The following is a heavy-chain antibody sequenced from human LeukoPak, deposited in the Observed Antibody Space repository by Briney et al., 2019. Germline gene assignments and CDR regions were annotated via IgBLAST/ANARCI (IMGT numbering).Heavy chain of an antibody. CDR1: GYTFTSYY. J-gene: IGHJ4*02. V-gene: IGHV1-46*01. Sequence: GASVKVSCKASGYTFTSYYMHWVRQAPGQGLEWMGIINPSGGSTSYAQKFQGRVTMTRDTSTSTVYMELSSLRSEDTAVYYCARPVLGYCSSTSCLYFDYWGQGTLVTVSS. D-gene: IGHD2-2*01. CDR3: ARPVLGYCSSTSCLYFDY. CDR2: INPSGGST.